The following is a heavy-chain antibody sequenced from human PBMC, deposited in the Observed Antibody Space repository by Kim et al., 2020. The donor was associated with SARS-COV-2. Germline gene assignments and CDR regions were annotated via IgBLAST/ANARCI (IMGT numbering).Heavy chain of an antibody. J-gene: IGHJ5*02. CDR2: T. V-gene: IGHV4-4*09. D-gene: IGHD3-3*01. CDR3: ARIFQNNWFDP. Sequence: TNYNPSLKSRVTKSVDTSKNQCSLKLSSVTAADTAVYYCARIFQNNWFDPWGQGTLVTVSS.